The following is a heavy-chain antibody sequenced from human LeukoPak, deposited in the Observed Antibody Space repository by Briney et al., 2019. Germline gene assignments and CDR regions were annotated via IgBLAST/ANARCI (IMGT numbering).Heavy chain of an antibody. J-gene: IGHJ4*02. CDR1: GYTFTGYY. CDR2: INPNSGGT. CDR3: ARGKGVAGTEGDY. V-gene: IGHV1-2*02. Sequence: ASLKVSCKASGYTFTGYYMHWVRQAPGQGLEWMGWINPNSGGTNYAQKFQGRVTMTRDTSISTAYMELSRLRSDDTAVYYCARGKGVAGTEGDYWGQGTLVTVSS. D-gene: IGHD6-19*01.